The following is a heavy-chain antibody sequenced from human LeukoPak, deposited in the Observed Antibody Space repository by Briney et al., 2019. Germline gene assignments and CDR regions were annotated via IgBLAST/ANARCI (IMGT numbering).Heavy chain of an antibody. J-gene: IGHJ5*02. CDR3: ARDNSVGDTAWWFDP. D-gene: IGHD1-26*01. V-gene: IGHV1-46*01. Sequence: ASVKVSCKASGYTFTSYGISWVRQAPGQGLEWMGLINPSGSSTSYAQKFQGRLSLTRDMSTSTDYMELGSLRSEDTAVYYCARDNSVGDTAWWFDPWGQGTLVTVSS. CDR1: GYTFTSYG. CDR2: INPSGSST.